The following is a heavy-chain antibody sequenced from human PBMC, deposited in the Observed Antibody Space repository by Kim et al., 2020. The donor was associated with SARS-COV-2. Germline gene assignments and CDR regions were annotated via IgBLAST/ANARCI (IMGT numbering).Heavy chain of an antibody. J-gene: IGHJ6*02. Sequence: GGSLRLSCAASGFTFSSYAMHWVRQAPGKGLEWVAVISYDGSNKYYADSVKGRFTISRDNPKNTLYLQMNSLRAEDTAVYYCARDGCSSTSCYRGYYYYYGMDVWGQGTTVTVSS. D-gene: IGHD2-2*02. CDR2: ISYDGSNK. CDR3: ARDGCSSTSCYRGYYYYYGMDV. CDR1: GFTFSSYA. V-gene: IGHV3-30-3*01.